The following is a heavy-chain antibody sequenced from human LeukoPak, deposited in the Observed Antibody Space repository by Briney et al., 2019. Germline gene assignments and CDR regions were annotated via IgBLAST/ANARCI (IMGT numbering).Heavy chain of an antibody. V-gene: IGHV1-2*02. CDR1: GYTFTGYY. CDR3: ARSGSEEYRHFDY. Sequence: ASVTVFCKASGYTFTGYYMHWVRQAPGQGLEWMGWINPNSGGTNYAQKFQGRVTMTRDTSISTAYMELSRLRSDDTAVYYCARSGSEEYRHFDYWGQGTLVTVSS. J-gene: IGHJ4*02. CDR2: INPNSGGT. D-gene: IGHD1-26*01.